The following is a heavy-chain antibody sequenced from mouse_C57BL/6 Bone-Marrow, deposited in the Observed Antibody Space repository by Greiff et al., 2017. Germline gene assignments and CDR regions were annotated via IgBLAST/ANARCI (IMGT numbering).Heavy chain of an antibody. V-gene: IGHV1-47*01. D-gene: IGHD1-1*01. Sequence: LVESGAELVKPGASVKMSCKASGYTFTTYPIEWMKQNHGKSLEWIGNFHPYNDDTKYNEKFKGKATLTVEKSSNTVYLELSRLTSDDSAVXFCARSSPLFYFFDYWRQGTTLTVSS. CDR2: FHPYNDDT. CDR3: ARSSPLFYFFDY. J-gene: IGHJ2*01. CDR1: GYTFTTYP.